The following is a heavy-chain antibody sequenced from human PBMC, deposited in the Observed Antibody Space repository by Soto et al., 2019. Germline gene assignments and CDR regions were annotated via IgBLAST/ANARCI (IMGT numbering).Heavy chain of an antibody. J-gene: IGHJ6*02. CDR2: MNPNSGNT. V-gene: IGHV1-8*01. CDR1: GYTFTSYD. D-gene: IGHD2-2*01. Sequence: ASVKVSCKASGYTFTSYDINWVRQATGQGLAWMGWMNPNSGNTGYAQKFQGRVTTTRNTSISTAYMELSSLRSEDTAVYYCARAVVVPAARTPYYYYGMDVWGQGTTVTVSS. CDR3: ARAVVVPAARTPYYYYGMDV.